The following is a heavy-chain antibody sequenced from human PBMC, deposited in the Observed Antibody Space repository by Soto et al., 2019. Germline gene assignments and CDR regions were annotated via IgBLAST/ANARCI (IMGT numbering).Heavy chain of an antibody. CDR2: IIPIFGTA. V-gene: IGHV1-69*12. Sequence: QVQLVQSGAEVKKPGSSVKVSCKASGGTFSSYAISWVRQAPGQGLEWMGGIIPIFGTANYAQKFQGRVTITADESTSTDYMELSSLRSEDTAVYYCARRYGGKPHDAFDIWGQGTMVTVSS. CDR3: ARRYGGKPHDAFDI. J-gene: IGHJ3*02. D-gene: IGHD4-17*01. CDR1: GGTFSSYA.